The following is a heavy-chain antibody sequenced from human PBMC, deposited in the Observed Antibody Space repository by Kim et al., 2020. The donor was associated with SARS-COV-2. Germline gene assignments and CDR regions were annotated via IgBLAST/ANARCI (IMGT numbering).Heavy chain of an antibody. D-gene: IGHD3-10*01. Sequence: GGSLRLSCAASGFIVNNNCMSWVRLAPGKGPEWVSIIYSGGGTYYADSVKGRFTLSSDDSKNTLYLQINNLRAGDSAIYYCARSFYSGTGTYRGAYDFWG. J-gene: IGHJ6*01. CDR2: IYSGGGT. V-gene: IGHV3-66*01. CDR3: ARSFYSGTGTYRGAYDF. CDR1: GFIVNNNC.